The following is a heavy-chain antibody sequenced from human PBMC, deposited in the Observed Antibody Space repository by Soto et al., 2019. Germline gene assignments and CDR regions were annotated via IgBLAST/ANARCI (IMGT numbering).Heavy chain of an antibody. J-gene: IGHJ5*02. CDR1: GFTFSSYS. Sequence: GGSLRLSCAASGFTFSSYSMNWVRQAPGKGLEWVSSISSSSSYIYYADSVKGRFTISRDNAKNSLYLQMNSLRAEDTVVYYFASTQYCSSTSCYFGSSWFDPWGQGTLVTVSS. CDR3: ASTQYCSSTSCYFGSSWFDP. V-gene: IGHV3-21*01. D-gene: IGHD2-2*01. CDR2: ISSSSSYI.